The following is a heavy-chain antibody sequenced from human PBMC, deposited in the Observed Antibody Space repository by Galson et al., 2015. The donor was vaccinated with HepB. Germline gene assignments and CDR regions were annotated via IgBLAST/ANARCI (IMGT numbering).Heavy chain of an antibody. J-gene: IGHJ4*02. CDR2: IRYDGSNK. V-gene: IGHV3-30*02. D-gene: IGHD3-22*01. CDR3: AKDRPKIPYYYDSSGYFGCDY. CDR1: GFTFSSYG. Sequence: SLRLSCAASGFTFSSYGMHWVRQAPGKGLEWVAFIRYDGSNKYYADSVKGRFTISRDNSKNTLYLQMNSLRAEDTAVYYCAKDRPKIPYYYDSSGYFGCDYWGQGTLVTVSS.